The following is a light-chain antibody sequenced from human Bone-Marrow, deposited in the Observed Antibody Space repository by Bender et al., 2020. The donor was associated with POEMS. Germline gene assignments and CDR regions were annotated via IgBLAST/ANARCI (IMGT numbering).Light chain of an antibody. V-gene: IGLV1-44*01. CDR1: NSNIGTNA. CDR3: ASYAGSNNLV. Sequence: QSVLTQPPSASGTPGQRVTISCSGSNSNIGTNAVNWYQQHPGPAPNLMIYEVNKRPSGVPDRFSGSKSGNTASLTVSGLQAEDEADYHCASYAGSNNLVFGGGTKVTVL. CDR2: EVN. J-gene: IGLJ2*01.